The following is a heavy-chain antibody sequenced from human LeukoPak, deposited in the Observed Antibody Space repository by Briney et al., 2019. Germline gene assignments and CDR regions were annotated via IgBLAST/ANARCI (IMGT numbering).Heavy chain of an antibody. J-gene: IGHJ2*01. D-gene: IGHD3-10*01. CDR3: ARERTHVLLSLAYWYFDL. V-gene: IGHV3-33*01. CDR1: GFTFTSYG. CDR2: IWYDGSNK. Sequence: QPGGSLRLSCAASGFTFTSYGMHWVRQAPGKGLEWVAVIWYDGSNKYYADSVKGRFTISRDNSKNTLYLQMNSLRAEDTAVYYCARERTHVLLSLAYWYFDLWGSGTLVTVSS.